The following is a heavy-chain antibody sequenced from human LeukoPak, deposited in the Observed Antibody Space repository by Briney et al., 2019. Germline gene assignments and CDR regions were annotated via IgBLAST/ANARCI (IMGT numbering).Heavy chain of an antibody. Sequence: GGSLRLSCVASAFTFRTYSMHWVRQAPGKGLEWVSSISGSTSYIYYADSVRGRFTISRDNAKNSLYLQMNSLRAEDTAVYYCARGSDFVWGSYRPYFDYWGQGTLLTVSS. CDR2: ISGSTSYI. D-gene: IGHD3-16*02. CDR3: ARGSDFVWGSYRPYFDY. V-gene: IGHV3-21*01. J-gene: IGHJ4*02. CDR1: AFTFRTYS.